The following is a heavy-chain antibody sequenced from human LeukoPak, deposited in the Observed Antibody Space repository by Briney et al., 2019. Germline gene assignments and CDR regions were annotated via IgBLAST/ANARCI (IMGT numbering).Heavy chain of an antibody. D-gene: IGHD2-2*01. V-gene: IGHV1-2*02. J-gene: IGHJ3*02. CDR1: GYTFTGYY. CDR3: ARGGDFGVPATLGIDAFDI. CDR2: INPNSGGT. Sequence: GASVKVSCRASGYTFTGYYIHWVRQAPGQGLEWVGWINPNSGGTKHAQKFQGRVTMTRDTSISTAYVELSRLRSGDTAVYYCARGGDFGVPATLGIDAFDIWGQGTMVTVSS.